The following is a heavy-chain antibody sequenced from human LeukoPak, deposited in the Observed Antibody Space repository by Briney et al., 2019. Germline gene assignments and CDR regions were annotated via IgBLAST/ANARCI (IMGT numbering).Heavy chain of an antibody. J-gene: IGHJ4*02. V-gene: IGHV1-2*02. Sequence: ASVKVSCKASGYTFTGYYMHWVRQAPGQGLERMGWINPNSGGTNYAQKFQGRVTMTRDTSFSTAYMELSSLRSDDTAVYYCTTSFPSIGPSPFDYWGQGTLVTVSS. D-gene: IGHD3-3*02. CDR2: INPNSGGT. CDR1: GYTFTGYY. CDR3: TTSFPSIGPSPFDY.